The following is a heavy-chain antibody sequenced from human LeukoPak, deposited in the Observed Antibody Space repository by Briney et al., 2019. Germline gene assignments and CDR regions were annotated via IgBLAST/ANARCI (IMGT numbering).Heavy chain of an antibody. J-gene: IGHJ6*03. D-gene: IGHD3-22*01. CDR2: ISSSRSTI. CDR3: AKVISYDSSGFYYMDV. CDR1: GFTFSSYE. V-gene: IGHV3-48*03. Sequence: TGGSLRLSCAASGFTFSSYEMNWVRQAPGKGLEWISYISSSRSTIYYADSVKGRFTISRDNAKNTLYLQMNSLRAEDTAVYYCAKVISYDSSGFYYMDVWGKGTTVTISS.